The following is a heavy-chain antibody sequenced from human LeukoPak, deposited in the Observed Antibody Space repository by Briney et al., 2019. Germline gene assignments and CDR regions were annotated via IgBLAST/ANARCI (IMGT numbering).Heavy chain of an antibody. CDR1: GGSISSSSYY. D-gene: IGHD4-23*01. J-gene: IGHJ6*03. CDR3: ARQEGMTMVVTLSYYYYMDV. CDR2: IYYSGST. V-gene: IGHV4-39*01. Sequence: SETLSLTCTVSGGSISSSSYYWGWIRQPPGKGLEWIGRIYYSGSTYYNPSLKRRLTISVDTSKNQFSLKRSSVTAADTAVYYCARQEGMTMVVTLSYYYYMDVWGKGTTVTVSS.